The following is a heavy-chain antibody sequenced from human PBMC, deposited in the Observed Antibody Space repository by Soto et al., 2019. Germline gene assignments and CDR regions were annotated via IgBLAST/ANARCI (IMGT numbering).Heavy chain of an antibody. D-gene: IGHD3-9*01. CDR3: ATSMRYFFDS. Sequence: GGSLRLSCAASGFTFSNYAMSWVRQAPGKGLEWVISASGAITFYADSVKGRFTISRDNAKNTLYLQMNRLRAEDTAVYYCATSMRYFFDSWGQGTLVTVSS. CDR1: GFTFSNYA. V-gene: IGHV3-23*01. J-gene: IGHJ4*02. CDR2: SASGAIT.